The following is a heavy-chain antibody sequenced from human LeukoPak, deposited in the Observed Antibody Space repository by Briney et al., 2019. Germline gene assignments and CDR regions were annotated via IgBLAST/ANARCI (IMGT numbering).Heavy chain of an antibody. CDR3: ARWQVDDAFDI. D-gene: IGHD6-19*01. CDR2: IYYSGST. J-gene: IGHJ3*02. V-gene: IGHV4-61*01. Sequence: SETLSLTCTVSGYSISSGYYWGWIRQLPGKGLEWIGYIYYSGSTNYNPSLKSRVTISVDTSKNQFSLKLSSVTAADTAVYYCARWQVDDAFDIWGQGTMVTVSS. CDR1: GYSISSGYY.